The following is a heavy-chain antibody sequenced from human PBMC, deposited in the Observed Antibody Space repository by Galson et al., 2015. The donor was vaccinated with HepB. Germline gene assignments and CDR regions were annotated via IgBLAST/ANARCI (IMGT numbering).Heavy chain of an antibody. Sequence: TLSLTCAVSGGSLSGYYWTWIRQSPEKGLEWVGEINHSGSASYNPSLSSRVSVSVDTSNNHFSLSLRSVTVADTAIYFCARNRPVTNDFDFWGQGTLVTVSS. J-gene: IGHJ4*02. CDR2: INHSGSA. CDR1: GGSLSGYY. CDR3: ARNRPVTNDFDF. D-gene: IGHD5-18*01. V-gene: IGHV4-34*01.